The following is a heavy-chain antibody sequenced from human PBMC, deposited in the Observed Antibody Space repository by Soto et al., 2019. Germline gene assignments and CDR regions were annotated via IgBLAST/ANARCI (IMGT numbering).Heavy chain of an antibody. Sequence: GGSLRLSCAASGFTFSSYEMNWVRQAPGKGLEWVSYISSSGSTIYYANSVKGRFTISRDNAKNSLYLQMNSLRAEDTAVYYCASLPSSIAALDVWGKGTPVTVSS. J-gene: IGHJ6*04. CDR2: ISSSGSTI. CDR1: GFTFSSYE. V-gene: IGHV3-48*03. D-gene: IGHD6-6*01. CDR3: ASLPSSIAALDV.